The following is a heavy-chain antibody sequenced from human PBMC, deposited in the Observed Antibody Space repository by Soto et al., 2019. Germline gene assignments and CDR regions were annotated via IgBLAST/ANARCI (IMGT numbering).Heavy chain of an antibody. Sequence: ASVKVSCKASGYTFTSYYMHWVRQAPGQGLEWMGIINPSGGSTSYAQKFQGRVTMTRDTSTSTVYMELSSLRSEDTAVYYCARVPRSGRIAAAGFFDYWGQGTLVTVSS. CDR1: GYTFTSYY. J-gene: IGHJ4*02. V-gene: IGHV1-46*01. CDR2: INPSGGST. D-gene: IGHD6-13*01. CDR3: ARVPRSGRIAAAGFFDY.